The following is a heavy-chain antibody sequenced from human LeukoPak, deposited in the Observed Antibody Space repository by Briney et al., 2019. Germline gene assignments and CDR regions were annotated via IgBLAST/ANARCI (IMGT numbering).Heavy chain of an antibody. D-gene: IGHD3-22*01. Sequence: SETLSLTCTVAGGSISSSVYYWGWMRQPPGKGLEWIGSLYHSGTTHYNPSLKSRVTLSIDTSKNQFSLKLSSVTAADTAVYYCARTVRITMIVVVIRGGDYYYYMDVWGKGTTVTVSS. J-gene: IGHJ6*03. CDR1: GGSISSSVYY. CDR3: ARTVRITMIVVVIRGGDYYYYMDV. V-gene: IGHV4-39*07. CDR2: LYHSGTT.